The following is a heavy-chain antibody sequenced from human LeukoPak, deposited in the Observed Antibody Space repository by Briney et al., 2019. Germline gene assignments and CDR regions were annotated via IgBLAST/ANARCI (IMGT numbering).Heavy chain of an antibody. J-gene: IGHJ4*02. CDR2: IYYSGST. CDR3: ARVCGSYPGYFDY. Sequence: SETLSLTCTVSGGSISSSSYYWGWIRQPPGKGLEWIGSIYYSGSTYYNPSLKSRVTISVDTSKNQFSLKLSSVTAADTAVYYCARVCGSYPGYFDYWGQGTLVTVSS. CDR1: GGSISSSSYY. V-gene: IGHV4-39*07. D-gene: IGHD1-26*01.